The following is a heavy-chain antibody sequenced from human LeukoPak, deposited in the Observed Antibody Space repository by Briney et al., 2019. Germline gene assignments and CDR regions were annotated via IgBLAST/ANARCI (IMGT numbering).Heavy chain of an antibody. D-gene: IGHD3-9*01. CDR1: GFTFDSFW. CDR2: IKQDGSET. V-gene: IGHV3-7*01. J-gene: IGHJ4*02. Sequence: PGGSLRLSCAASGFTFDSFWMSWVRQAPGKGLEWVANIKQDGSETYYVDSVRGRFTISRDNAKNSLYLQMNSLRAEDTAVYYCAREGFDWSLVLDYWGQGTLVTVSS. CDR3: AREGFDWSLVLDY.